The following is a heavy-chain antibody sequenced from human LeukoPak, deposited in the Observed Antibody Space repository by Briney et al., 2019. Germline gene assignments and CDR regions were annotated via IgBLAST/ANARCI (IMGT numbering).Heavy chain of an antibody. CDR2: ISAYNGNT. CDR1: GYTFTSYG. CDR3: ARDANYDFWSGYYTH. D-gene: IGHD3-3*01. Sequence: ASVKVSCKASGYTFTSYGISWVRQAPGQGLEWMGWISAYNGNTNYAQKLQGRVTMTTDTSTSTAYMELRSLRSDDTAVYYCARDANYDFWSGYYTHWGQGTLVTVSS. J-gene: IGHJ4*02. V-gene: IGHV1-18*01.